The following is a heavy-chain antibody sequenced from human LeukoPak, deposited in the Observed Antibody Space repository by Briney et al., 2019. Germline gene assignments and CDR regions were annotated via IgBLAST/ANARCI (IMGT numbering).Heavy chain of an antibody. CDR2: ISGSGGST. CDR3: AKDHTSSVPNWFDP. V-gene: IGHV3-23*01. D-gene: IGHD1-1*01. J-gene: IGHJ5*02. Sequence: SGGSLRLSCAASGFTFSSYAMSWVRQTPGKGLEWVSAISGSGGSTYYADSVKGRFTISRDNSKNTLYLQMNSLRAEDTAVYYCAKDHTSSVPNWFDPWGQGTLVTVSS. CDR1: GFTFSSYA.